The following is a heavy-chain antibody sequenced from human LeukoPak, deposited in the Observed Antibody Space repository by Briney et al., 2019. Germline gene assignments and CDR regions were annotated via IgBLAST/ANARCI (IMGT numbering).Heavy chain of an antibody. D-gene: IGHD2-15*01. V-gene: IGHV4-39*07. CDR2: IYYSGST. J-gene: IGHJ4*02. CDR3: ARLRMFAATFPDY. Sequence: SETLSLTCTVSGGSISGSSYYWGWIRQPPGKGLEWIGSIYYSGSTYYNPSLKSRVTISVDTSKNHFSLKLSSVTAADTAVYYCARLRMFAATFPDYWGQGPLVTVSS. CDR1: GGSISGSSYY.